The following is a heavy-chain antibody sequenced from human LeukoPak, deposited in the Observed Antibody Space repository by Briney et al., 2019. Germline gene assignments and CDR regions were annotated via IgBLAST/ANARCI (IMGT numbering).Heavy chain of an antibody. CDR1: GFTFSSYG. D-gene: IGHD4-17*01. V-gene: IGHV3-30*03. Sequence: GGSLRLSCAASGFTFSSYGMHWVRQAPGKGLEWVAVISYDGSNKYFADSVKGRFTISRDNSKNTLYLQMNSLRAEDTAVYYCARETGSAVGSTDFNYWGQGTLVTVSS. CDR2: ISYDGSNK. CDR3: ARETGSAVGSTDFNY. J-gene: IGHJ4*02.